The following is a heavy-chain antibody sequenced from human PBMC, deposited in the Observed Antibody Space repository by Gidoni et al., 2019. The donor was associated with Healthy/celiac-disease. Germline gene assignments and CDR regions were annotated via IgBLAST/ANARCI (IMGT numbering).Heavy chain of an antibody. CDR1: GGTFSSYT. CDR2: IIPILGIA. Sequence: QVQLVQSGAEVKKPGSSVKVSCKASGGTFSSYTISWVRQAPGQGLEWMGRIIPILGIANYAQKFQGRVTITADKSTSTAYMELSSLRSEDTAVYYCARVAVVVTALNYGMDVWGQGTTVTVSS. D-gene: IGHD2-21*02. V-gene: IGHV1-69*02. J-gene: IGHJ6*02. CDR3: ARVAVVVTALNYGMDV.